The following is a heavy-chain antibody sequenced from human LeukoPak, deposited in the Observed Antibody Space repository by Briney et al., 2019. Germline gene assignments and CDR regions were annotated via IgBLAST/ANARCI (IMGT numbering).Heavy chain of an antibody. CDR3: AKDIGAYDILTGSYDY. J-gene: IGHJ4*02. Sequence: PGGSLRLSCAASGFTFDDYAMHWVRQAPGKGLEWVSGISWNSGSIGYADSVKGRFTISRDNAKNSLYLQMNSLRAEDTALYYCAKDIGAYDILTGSYDYWGQGTLVTVSS. D-gene: IGHD3-9*01. CDR1: GFTFDDYA. V-gene: IGHV3-9*01. CDR2: ISWNSGSI.